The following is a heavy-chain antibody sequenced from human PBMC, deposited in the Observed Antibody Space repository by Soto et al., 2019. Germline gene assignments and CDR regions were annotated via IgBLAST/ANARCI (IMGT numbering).Heavy chain of an antibody. D-gene: IGHD6-13*01. Sequence: SETLSLTCTVSGGSISSYYWSWIRQPPGKGLEWIGYFYDSGSTNNNPSLKGRVTISVDTSKNQFFLKLTSVIAADTAMYYCARHVHSSSWGIDVWGQGTTVTVSS. CDR3: ARHVHSSSWGIDV. V-gene: IGHV4-59*08. CDR2: FYDSGST. CDR1: GGSISSYY. J-gene: IGHJ6*02.